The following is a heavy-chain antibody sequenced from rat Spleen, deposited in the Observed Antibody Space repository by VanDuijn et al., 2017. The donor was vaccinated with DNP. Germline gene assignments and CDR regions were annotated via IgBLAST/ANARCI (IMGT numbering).Heavy chain of an antibody. V-gene: IGHV2-6*01. CDR3: ARSDYSDDGFYYGYFDY. Sequence: QVQLKESGPGLVQPSQTLSLTCTVSGFSLIDYSVAWIRQPPGKGLEWIAAVSGGGITYYNSPLRSRLSISRDSSKSQVFLRVNSLQTEDTAMYFCARSDYSDDGFYYGYFDYWGQGVMVTVSS. D-gene: IGHD1-12*02. J-gene: IGHJ2*01. CDR1: GFSLIDYS. CDR2: VSGGGIT.